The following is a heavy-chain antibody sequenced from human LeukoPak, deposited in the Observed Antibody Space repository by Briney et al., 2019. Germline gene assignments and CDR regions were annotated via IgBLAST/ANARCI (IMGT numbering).Heavy chain of an antibody. CDR1: GFTFSSNA. J-gene: IGHJ4*02. D-gene: IGHD3-10*01. CDR3: AKEGMVRGAIFDY. Sequence: GGSLRLSCVASGFTFSSNAMSWVRQAPGKGLEWVSAISGSGGSTYYADSVKGRFTISRDNSKNTLYLQMNSLRAEDTAVYYCAKEGMVRGAIFDYWGQGTLVTVSS. CDR2: ISGSGGST. V-gene: IGHV3-23*01.